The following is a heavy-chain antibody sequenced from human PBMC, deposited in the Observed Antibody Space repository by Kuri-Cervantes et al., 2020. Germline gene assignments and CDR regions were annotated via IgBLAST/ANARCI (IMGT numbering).Heavy chain of an antibody. D-gene: IGHD3-16*02. CDR3: ARAIGMGTYYYYGMDV. Sequence: ASVKVSCKASGYTFPSYDINWVRQATGQGLEWMGWMNPNSGNTGYAQKFQGRVTMTRNTSISTAYMELSSLRSEDTAVYYCARAIGMGTYYYYGMDVWGQGTTVTVSS. V-gene: IGHV1-8*01. CDR1: GYTFPSYD. CDR2: MNPNSGNT. J-gene: IGHJ6*02.